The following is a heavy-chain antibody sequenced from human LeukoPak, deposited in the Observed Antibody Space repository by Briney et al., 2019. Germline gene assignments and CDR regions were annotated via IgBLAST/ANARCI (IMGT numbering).Heavy chain of an antibody. D-gene: IGHD4-17*01. V-gene: IGHV3-23*01. CDR3: AKGNTVTPDY. J-gene: IGHJ4*02. Sequence: GGSLRLSCAASGFTFSNYPMNWVRQAPGKGLEWVSAITTDGSRTYNADSVKGRFTISRDNSKNTLYLQMNSLRAEDTAVYYWAKGNTVTPDYWGQGTLVTVSS. CDR1: GFTFSNYP. CDR2: ITTDGSRT.